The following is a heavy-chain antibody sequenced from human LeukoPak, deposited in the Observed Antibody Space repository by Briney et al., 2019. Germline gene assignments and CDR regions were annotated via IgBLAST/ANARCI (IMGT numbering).Heavy chain of an antibody. CDR2: LSYEGSIK. CDR1: GFTFSNYG. V-gene: IGHV3-30*03. CDR3: ARDYTTVTSY. J-gene: IGHJ4*02. Sequence: GRSLRLSCAASGFTFSNYGMHWVRQAPGKGLEWVAALSYEGSIKTYADSVKGRFTISRDNSKNTLFLQMNSLRGEDTAVYYCARDYTTVTSYWGQGTLVTVPS. D-gene: IGHD4-4*01.